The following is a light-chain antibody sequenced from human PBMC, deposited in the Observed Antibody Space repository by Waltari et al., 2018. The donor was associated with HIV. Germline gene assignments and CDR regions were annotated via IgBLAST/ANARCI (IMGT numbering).Light chain of an antibody. CDR3: QSYDTNTHWV. Sequence: NFMLTQPHSVSGYAGKTVTISCTRDSGSIGSNYVQWFQQRPGSSPRTLIFEDNQRPSGVSDRFSSSIDSSSNSASLTISGLKTEDEGHYYCQSYDTNTHWVFGGGSKLTVL. CDR2: EDN. J-gene: IGLJ3*02. V-gene: IGLV6-57*01. CDR1: SGSIGSNY.